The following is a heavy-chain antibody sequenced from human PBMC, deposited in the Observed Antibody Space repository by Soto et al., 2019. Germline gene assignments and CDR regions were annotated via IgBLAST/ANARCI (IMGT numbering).Heavy chain of an antibody. Sequence: QVQLQESGPGLVKPSETLSVTCAVSGGSISDSEYYWSWIRQPPGKGPEWIGYIYNSGSNSYDPSLKSRVTMSADTCKNQFSLRLSSVTAADTAVYYCARELSGYRYGPGEVYWGQGTMVTVSS. CDR3: ARELSGYRYGPGEVY. D-gene: IGHD5-18*01. CDR1: GGSISDSEYY. V-gene: IGHV4-30-4*01. CDR2: IYNSGSN. J-gene: IGHJ4*02.